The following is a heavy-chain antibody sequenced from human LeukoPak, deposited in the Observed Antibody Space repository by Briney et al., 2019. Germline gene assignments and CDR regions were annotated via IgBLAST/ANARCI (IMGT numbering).Heavy chain of an antibody. D-gene: IGHD3-3*01. Sequence: PSETLSLTCTVSGGSISSSSYYWGWIRQPPGKGLEWIGSIYYSGSTYYNPAVKSRVTISVATSKNQFSLKLSSVTAADTAVYYCASPAEIGVGVDYWGQGTLVTVSS. CDR3: ASPAEIGVGVDY. CDR2: IYYSGST. V-gene: IGHV4-39*01. CDR1: GGSISSSSYY. J-gene: IGHJ4*02.